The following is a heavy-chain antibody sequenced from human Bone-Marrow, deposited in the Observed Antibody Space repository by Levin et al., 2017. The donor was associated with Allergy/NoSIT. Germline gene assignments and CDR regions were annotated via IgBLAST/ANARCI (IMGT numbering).Heavy chain of an antibody. D-gene: IGHD3-22*01. CDR3: ASWAMYHYDRSAFDYFYYAMDV. CDR2: ISAGGNYI. V-gene: IGHV3-21*01. J-gene: IGHJ6*02. Sequence: GESLKISCAASGILFSSYDMNWVRQAPGKGLEWVSSISAGGNYIYYADSVKGRFTISRDNAKISLFLQMNSLRAEDTAVYYCASWAMYHYDRSAFDYFYYAMDVWGQGTTVTVSS. CDR1: GILFSSYD.